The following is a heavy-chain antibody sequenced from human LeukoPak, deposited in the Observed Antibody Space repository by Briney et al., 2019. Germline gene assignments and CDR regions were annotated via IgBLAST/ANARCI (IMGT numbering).Heavy chain of an antibody. V-gene: IGHV3-48*02. J-gene: IGHJ4*02. Sequence: GGSLRLSCAASGFTFSSYCMNWVRQAPGKGLEWVSYISSSSSTMYYADSVKGRFTISRDNAKNSLYLQMNSLRDEDTAVYYCARAILPDGSGSCYFDYWGQGTLVTVSS. CDR2: ISSSSSTM. CDR3: ARAILPDGSGSCYFDY. CDR1: GFTFSSYC. D-gene: IGHD3-10*01.